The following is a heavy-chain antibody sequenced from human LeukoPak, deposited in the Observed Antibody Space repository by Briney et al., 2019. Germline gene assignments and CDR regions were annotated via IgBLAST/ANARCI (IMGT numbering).Heavy chain of an antibody. CDR1: GYTFTSYY. J-gene: IGHJ4*02. D-gene: IGHD5-18*01. Sequence: GASVKVSCKASGYTFTSYYMHWVRQAPGQGLEWMGIINPSGGSTSYAQKFQGRVTMTRDTSTSTVYMELSSLGSEDTAVYYCASEDTAMVKLEYWGQGTLVTVSS. CDR2: INPSGGST. V-gene: IGHV1-46*01. CDR3: ASEDTAMVKLEY.